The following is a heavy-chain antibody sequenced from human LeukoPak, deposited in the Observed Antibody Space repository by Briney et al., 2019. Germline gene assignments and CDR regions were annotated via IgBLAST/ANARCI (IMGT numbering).Heavy chain of an antibody. CDR3: ARGGYFDY. V-gene: IGHV3-74*01. CDR2: INSAGSST. J-gene: IGHJ4*02. CDR1: GSTFSTYW. Sequence: GGPLRLSCAASGSTFSTYWMHWVRQAPGKGLVWVSRINSAGSSTSYADSVKGRFTISRDNAKNTLYLQMNSLRVEDTALYYCARGGYFDYWGQGTLVTVSS.